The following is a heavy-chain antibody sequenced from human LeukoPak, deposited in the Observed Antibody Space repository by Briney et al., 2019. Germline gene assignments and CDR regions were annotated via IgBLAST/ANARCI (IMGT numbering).Heavy chain of an antibody. J-gene: IGHJ4*02. CDR1: GYYLTELS. Sequence: GASVKVSCTVSGYYLTELSMHGVRQAPGKGLEWMGGFDPEDGETIYPQKFQGRVTMTEDTTTDTAYMELISLRSAGKAMYYCATVLYCGGDCYTPPEFDYWGQGTLVTVSS. CDR2: FDPEDGET. V-gene: IGHV1-24*01. CDR3: ATVLYCGGDCYTPPEFDY. D-gene: IGHD2-21*02.